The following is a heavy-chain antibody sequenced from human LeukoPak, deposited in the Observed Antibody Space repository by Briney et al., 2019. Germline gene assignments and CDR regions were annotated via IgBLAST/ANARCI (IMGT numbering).Heavy chain of an antibody. CDR3: AREANLDCSGDTCYSGGFDY. D-gene: IGHD2-15*01. J-gene: IGHJ4*02. CDR2: INPNSGGT. CDR1: GYTFTGYF. Sequence: ASVKVSCKASGYTFTGYFMHWVRQAPGQGLEWMGWINPNSGGTNYAQKFQGRVTVTRDTSISTAYMELSWLRSDDTAVYYCAREANLDCSGDTCYSGGFDYWGQGTLVTVSS. V-gene: IGHV1-2*02.